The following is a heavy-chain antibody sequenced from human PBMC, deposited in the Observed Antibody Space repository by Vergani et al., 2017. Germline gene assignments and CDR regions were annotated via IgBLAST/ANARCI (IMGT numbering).Heavy chain of an antibody. V-gene: IGHV4-59*01. Sequence: QVQLQESGPGLVKPSETLSLTCTVSGGSISSYYWSWIRQPPGKGLEWIGYIYYSGSTNYNPSLKSRVTISVDTSKNQFSLKLSSVTAADTAVYYCARAPNPYDFWSDTIDYWGQGTLVTVSS. CDR2: IYYSGST. CDR3: ARAPNPYDFWSDTIDY. J-gene: IGHJ4*02. CDR1: GGSISSYY. D-gene: IGHD3-3*01.